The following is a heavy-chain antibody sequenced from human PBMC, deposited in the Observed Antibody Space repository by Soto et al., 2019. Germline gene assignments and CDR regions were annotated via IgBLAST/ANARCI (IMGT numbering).Heavy chain of an antibody. CDR2: INYNGVGT. V-gene: IGHV3-23*01. CDR1: GFTFSDYA. CDR3: VRATYFSDSSGYTRCLDY. Sequence: GGSLRLSCTGAGFTFSDYAMSWVRQAPGKGLEWVSSINYNGVGTYYADSVKGRFTTSRDESKNSAYLQMNSLKTEDTAVYYCVRATYFSDSSGYTRCLDYWGQGTLVTVSS. D-gene: IGHD3-22*01. J-gene: IGHJ4*02.